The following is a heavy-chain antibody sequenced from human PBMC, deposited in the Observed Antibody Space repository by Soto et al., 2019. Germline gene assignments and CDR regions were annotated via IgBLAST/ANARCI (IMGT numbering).Heavy chain of an antibody. D-gene: IGHD3-22*01. CDR3: ARRKMDYYDSSGYRAL. CDR1: GGYISSSSYY. V-gene: IGHV4-39*01. Sequence: SETLSLTCTVSGGYISSSSYYWGWIRQPPGKGLEWIGSIYYSGSTYYNPSLKSRVTISVDTSKNQFSLKLSSVTAADTAVYYCARRKMDYYDSSGYRALWGQGTLVTVSS. J-gene: IGHJ4*02. CDR2: IYYSGST.